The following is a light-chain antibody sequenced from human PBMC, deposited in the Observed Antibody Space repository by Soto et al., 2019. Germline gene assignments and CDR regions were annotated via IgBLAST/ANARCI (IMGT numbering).Light chain of an antibody. J-gene: IGLJ3*02. CDR3: CSYAGSYTSWV. CDR2: DVS. Sequence: QSALTRPRSVSGSPGQSVTISCTGTSSDVGGYNYVSWYQQHPGKAPKLMIYDVSKRPSGVPDRFSGSKSGNTASLTISGLQAEDEADYYCCSYAGSYTSWVFGGGTKLTVL. V-gene: IGLV2-11*01. CDR1: SSDVGGYNY.